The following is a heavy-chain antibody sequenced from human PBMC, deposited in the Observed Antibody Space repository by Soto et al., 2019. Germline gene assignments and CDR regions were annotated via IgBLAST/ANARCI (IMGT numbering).Heavy chain of an antibody. J-gene: IGHJ4*02. D-gene: IGHD5-18*01. V-gene: IGHV1-69*01. CDR1: GGTFSRYD. Sequence: ASFKVSWNSSGGTFSRYDISWVLQAPGQGLEWMGGIIPIFGTANYAQKFQGRVTITADESTSTAYMELSSLRSEDTAVYYCATRGYSYGTIDYWGQGNLVTVSS. CDR3: ATRGYSYGTIDY. CDR2: IIPIFGTA.